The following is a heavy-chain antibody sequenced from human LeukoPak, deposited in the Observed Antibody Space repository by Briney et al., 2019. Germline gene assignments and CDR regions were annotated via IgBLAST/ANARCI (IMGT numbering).Heavy chain of an antibody. CDR3: ARVSTAVSLAIDY. V-gene: IGHV3-21*06. CDR1: GFTFSNYN. CDR2: ISSSSRYM. J-gene: IGHJ4*02. Sequence: GGSLRLSCAASGFTFSNYNMNWVRQAPGKGLEWVSVISSSSRYMYYADSVKGRFTISRDNAKNSLYLQMNSLRAEDTAVYYCARVSTAVSLAIDYWGRGTLVTVST. D-gene: IGHD6-13*01.